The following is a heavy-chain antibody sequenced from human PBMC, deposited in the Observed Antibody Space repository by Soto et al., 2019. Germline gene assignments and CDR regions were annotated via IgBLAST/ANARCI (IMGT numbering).Heavy chain of an antibody. V-gene: IGHV1-69*13. CDR2: IIPIFGTA. D-gene: IGHD3-3*01. J-gene: IGHJ5*02. CDR1: GGTFSSYA. CDR3: ARDKDFWSGPNWFDP. Sequence: SVKVSCKASGGTFSSYAISWVRQAPGQGLEWMGGIIPIFGTANYAQKFQGRVTITADESTSTAYMELSSLRSEDTALYYCARDKDFWSGPNWFDPWGQGTLVTVSS.